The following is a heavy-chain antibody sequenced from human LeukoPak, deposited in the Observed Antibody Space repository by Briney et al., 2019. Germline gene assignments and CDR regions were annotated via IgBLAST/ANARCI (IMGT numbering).Heavy chain of an antibody. D-gene: IGHD1-26*01. CDR1: GFTVSSNY. CDR2: IYSGGST. V-gene: IGHV3-53*05. Sequence: GGSLRLSCAASGFTVSSNYMSWVRQAPGKGLEWVSVIYSGGSTYYADSVKGRFTISRDNSKNTLYLQMNSLRSEDTAVYYCASMEYSRSYYAQDYWGQGTLVTVSS. CDR3: ASMEYSRSYYAQDY. J-gene: IGHJ4*02.